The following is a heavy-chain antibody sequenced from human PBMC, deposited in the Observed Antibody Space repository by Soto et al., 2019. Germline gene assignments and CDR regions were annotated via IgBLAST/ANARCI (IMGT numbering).Heavy chain of an antibody. CDR2: ISYDGSNK. D-gene: IGHD5-12*01. Sequence: QVQLVESGGGVVQPGRSLRLSCAASGFTFSSYGMHWVRQAPGKGLEWVAVISYDGSNKYYADSVKGRFTISRDNSKNTLYLQMNSLRAEDTAVYYCAKGPTEMATTPWGQGTLVTVSS. V-gene: IGHV3-30*18. CDR3: AKGPTEMATTP. J-gene: IGHJ5*02. CDR1: GFTFSSYG.